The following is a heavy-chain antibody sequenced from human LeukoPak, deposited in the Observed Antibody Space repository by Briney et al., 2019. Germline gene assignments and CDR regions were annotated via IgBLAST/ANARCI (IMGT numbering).Heavy chain of an antibody. CDR2: IWSDGSQK. V-gene: IGHV3-33*01. D-gene: IGHD4/OR15-4a*01. J-gene: IGHJ3*02. Sequence: GRSLRLSCAASGFTFSIYGMHWIRQAPGKGLEWLAVIWSDGSQKYYGDSMKGRFTISRDNSKNMVYLQMNSLRVEDTAVYYCAGAAGAFDMWGQGTLVTVSS. CDR3: AGAAGAFDM. CDR1: GFTFSIYG.